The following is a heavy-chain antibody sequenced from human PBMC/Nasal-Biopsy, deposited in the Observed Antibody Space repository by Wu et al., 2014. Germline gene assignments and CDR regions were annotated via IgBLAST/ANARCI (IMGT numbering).Heavy chain of an antibody. CDR1: GFTFSDAW. CDR2: IKSRADGETA. J-gene: IGHJ6*02. CDR3: TTRPGAAGGHYYHGMDV. Sequence: RLSCAASGFTFSDAWMSWVXQAPGKGLEWVGRIKSRADGETADYAAPVKGRFSISEMIQKYADSLQMKGLKTEDTAVYYCTTRPGAAGGHYYHGMDVWGQGTTVTVSS. D-gene: IGHD6-13*01. V-gene: IGHV3-15*01.